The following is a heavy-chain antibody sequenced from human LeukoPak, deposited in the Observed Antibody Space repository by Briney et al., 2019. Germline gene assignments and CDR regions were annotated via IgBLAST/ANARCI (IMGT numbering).Heavy chain of an antibody. Sequence: SETLSLTCTVSGGSISSSSYYWGWIRQPPGKGLEWIGSLYYSGSTYYNPSLKSRDTISVDTSKNQFSLKLSSVTAADTAVYYCARTPDPSSGWYGGLSPDRGFDPWGQGTLVTVSS. CDR1: GGSISSSSYY. D-gene: IGHD6-19*01. CDR2: LYYSGST. J-gene: IGHJ5*02. CDR3: ARTPDPSSGWYGGLSPDRGFDP. V-gene: IGHV4-39*01.